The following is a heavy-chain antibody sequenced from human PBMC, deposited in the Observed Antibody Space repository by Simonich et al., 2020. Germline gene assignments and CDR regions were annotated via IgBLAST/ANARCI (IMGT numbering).Heavy chain of an antibody. Sequence: EVQLVESGGGLVQPGGSLRLSCAASGFTFSSYWMSWVRRAPGKGVGGVANKKQDGNEKYYVDSVKGRFTISRDNAKNSLYLQMNSLRAEDTAVYYCARDGLGTAYYYYMDVWGKGTTVTVSS. CDR3: ARDGLGTAYYYYMDV. V-gene: IGHV3-7*01. J-gene: IGHJ6*03. CDR1: GFTFSSYW. CDR2: KKQDGNEK. D-gene: IGHD7-27*01.